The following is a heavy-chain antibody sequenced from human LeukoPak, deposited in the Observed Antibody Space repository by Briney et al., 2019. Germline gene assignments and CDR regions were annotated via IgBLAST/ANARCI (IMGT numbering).Heavy chain of an antibody. D-gene: IGHD2-15*01. CDR2: IIPIFGTA. Sequence: GASVKVSCKASGGTFSSYAISWVRQAPGQGLEWMGGIIPIFGTANYAQKFQGRVTMTRDTSTSTVYMELSSLRSEDTAVYYCAGLGYCSGGSCYDPWGQGTLVTVSS. CDR3: AGLGYCSGGSCYDP. CDR1: GGTFSSYA. V-gene: IGHV1-69*05. J-gene: IGHJ5*02.